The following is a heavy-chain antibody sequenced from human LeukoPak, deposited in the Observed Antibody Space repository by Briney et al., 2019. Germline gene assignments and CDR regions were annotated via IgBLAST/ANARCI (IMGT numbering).Heavy chain of an antibody. D-gene: IGHD6-13*01. V-gene: IGHV1-69*13. CDR1: GGTFSSYA. J-gene: IGHJ6*03. Sequence: GASVKVSCKASGGTFSSYAISWVRQAPGQGLEWMGGIIPIFGTANYAQKFQGRVTITADESTSTAYMELSSLRSEDTAVYYCARVQTSEQLPSDYYYYMDVWGKGTTVTISS. CDR3: ARVQTSEQLPSDYYYYMDV. CDR2: IIPIFGTA.